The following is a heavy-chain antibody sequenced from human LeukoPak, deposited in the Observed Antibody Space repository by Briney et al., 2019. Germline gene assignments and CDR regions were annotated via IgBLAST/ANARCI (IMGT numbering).Heavy chain of an antibody. D-gene: IGHD4-17*01. CDR3: ARSVNDYGDSGRYMDV. CDR1: SGSFSGHQ. CDR2: IDHTGST. J-gene: IGHJ6*03. Sequence: PSETLSLTCAVYSGSFSGHQWSWIRHPPGKGLEWIGEIDHTGSTNYNPSLNSRVTISVDTSKNQFSLKLSSVTAADTAVYYCARSVNDYGDSGRYMDVWGKGTTVTVFS. V-gene: IGHV4-34*01.